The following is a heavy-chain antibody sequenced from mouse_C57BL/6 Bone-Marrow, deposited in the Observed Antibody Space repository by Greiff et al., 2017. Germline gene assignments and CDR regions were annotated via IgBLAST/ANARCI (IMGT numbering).Heavy chain of an antibody. CDR3: TITGTVY. V-gene: IGHV1-15*01. CDR2: IDPETGGT. D-gene: IGHD4-1*01. Sequence: VQLQQSGAELVRPGASVTLSCKASGYTFTDYEMHWVKQTPVHGLEWIGAIDPETGGTAYNQKFKGKAILTADKSSSTAYMELRSLTSEDSSVYYCTITGTVYWGQGTTLTVSS. CDR1: GYTFTDYE. J-gene: IGHJ2*01.